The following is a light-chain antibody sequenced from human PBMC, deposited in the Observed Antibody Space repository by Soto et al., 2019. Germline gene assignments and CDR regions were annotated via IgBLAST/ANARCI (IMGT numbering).Light chain of an antibody. V-gene: IGKV3-20*01. CDR3: QQYDDSLIT. Sequence: EIVLTQSPDTLSLSPGERATLSCRASQSVASSYLSWYQQKPGQAPRLLIYSASSRATDIPDRFSGSGSETDFTLTINRLEPEDFAVYYCQQYDDSLITFGQGTRLEMK. J-gene: IGKJ5*01. CDR1: QSVASSY. CDR2: SAS.